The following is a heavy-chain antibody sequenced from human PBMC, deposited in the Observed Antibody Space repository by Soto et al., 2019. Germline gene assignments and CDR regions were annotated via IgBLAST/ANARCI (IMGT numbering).Heavy chain of an antibody. J-gene: IGHJ4*02. V-gene: IGHV3-15*01. Sequence: EVQLVESGGGLVKPGGSLRLSCAASGFTFSNAWMSWVRQAPGKGLEWVGRIKSKTDGGTTDYAAPVKGRFTISRDDSKNTLYLQMNSLKTEDTTVYYCTTALPEYSDSAVVYWGQGTLVTVSS. CDR2: IKSKTDGGTT. CDR3: TTALPEYSDSAVVY. D-gene: IGHD6-6*01. CDR1: GFTFSNAW.